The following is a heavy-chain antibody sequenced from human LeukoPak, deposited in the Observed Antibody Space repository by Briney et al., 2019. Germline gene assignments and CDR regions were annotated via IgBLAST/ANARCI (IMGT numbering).Heavy chain of an antibody. Sequence: GGSLRLSCAASGFTFSSYGMHWVRQAPGKGLEWVAVISYDGSNKYYADSVKGRFTISRDNSKNTLYLQMNSLRAEDTAVYYCARGRYCSGGSCYEGAFDIWGQGTMVTVSS. V-gene: IGHV3-30*03. J-gene: IGHJ3*02. CDR2: ISYDGSNK. D-gene: IGHD2-15*01. CDR1: GFTFSSYG. CDR3: ARGRYCSGGSCYEGAFDI.